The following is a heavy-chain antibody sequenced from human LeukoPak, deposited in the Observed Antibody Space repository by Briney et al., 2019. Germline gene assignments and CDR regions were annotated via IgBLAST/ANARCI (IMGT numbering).Heavy chain of an antibody. J-gene: IGHJ5*02. CDR1: GFTFMTYW. Sequence: GGSLRLSCAASGFTFMTYWMSWVRQAPGKGLEWVANIKQDVSEKYYVDSVKGRFTISREKAKNSLYLQMNSLRAGDTAAYYCARGRANVAAADNWFDPWGQGTLVTVSS. CDR3: ARGRANVAAADNWFDP. V-gene: IGHV3-7*01. D-gene: IGHD6-13*01. CDR2: IKQDVSEK.